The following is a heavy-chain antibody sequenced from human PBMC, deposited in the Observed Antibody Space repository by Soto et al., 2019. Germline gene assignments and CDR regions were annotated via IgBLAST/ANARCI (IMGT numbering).Heavy chain of an antibody. V-gene: IGHV3-30*18. D-gene: IGHD6-13*01. J-gene: IGHJ5*02. CDR2: ISYDGSNK. Sequence: QVQLVESGGGVVQPGRSLRLSCAASGFTFSSYGMHWVRQAPGKGLEWVAVISYDGSNKYYADSVKGRFTISRDNSKNTLYLQMNSLRAEDTAVYYCAKAQEYSSSWYGETYNWFDPWGQGTLVTVSS. CDR3: AKAQEYSSSWYGETYNWFDP. CDR1: GFTFSSYG.